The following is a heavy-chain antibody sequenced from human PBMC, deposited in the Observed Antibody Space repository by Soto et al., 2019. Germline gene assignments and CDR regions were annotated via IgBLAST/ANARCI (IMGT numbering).Heavy chain of an antibody. Sequence: GPSVKVSCKASGGTFSSYAISWVRQAPGQGLEWMGGIIPIFGTANYAQKFRGRVTITADESTSTAYMELSSLRSEDTAVYYCAREVGSITMVRGVIIGPAFDIWGQGTMVT. CDR3: AREVGSITMVRGVIIGPAFDI. CDR2: IIPIFGTA. D-gene: IGHD3-10*01. CDR1: GGTFSSYA. J-gene: IGHJ3*02. V-gene: IGHV1-69*13.